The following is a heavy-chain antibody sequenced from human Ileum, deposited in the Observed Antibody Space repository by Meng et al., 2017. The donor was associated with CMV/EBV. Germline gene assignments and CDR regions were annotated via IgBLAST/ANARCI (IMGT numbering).Heavy chain of an antibody. CDR1: YG. CDR2: IKQDSSDI. CDR3: ARDSSGYYYVGYSPGFLRGMDV. Sequence: YGRCWVRQSRGRRLQWLANIKQDSSDIYYVGSVNGRFTISRANTKNSLSLQMNSLRAEDTAVYYCARDSSGYYYVGYSPGFLRGMDVWGQGTTVTVSS. D-gene: IGHD3-22*01. J-gene: IGHJ6*02. V-gene: IGHV3-7*01.